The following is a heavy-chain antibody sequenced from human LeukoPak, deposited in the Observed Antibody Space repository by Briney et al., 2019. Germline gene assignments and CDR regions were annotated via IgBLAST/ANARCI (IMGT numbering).Heavy chain of an antibody. V-gene: IGHV3-30-3*01. Sequence: GGSLRLSCEASGFAFGSYAMHWVRQAPGRGLEWVAVISHDGDNTNSGESVRGRFTLSRDNLKNTLYLQMNSLRGEDTALYYCARGPRVRGPAYYFDYWGQGTLVTVSS. D-gene: IGHD3-10*01. CDR2: ISHDGDNT. CDR1: GFAFGSYA. CDR3: ARGPRVRGPAYYFDY. J-gene: IGHJ4*02.